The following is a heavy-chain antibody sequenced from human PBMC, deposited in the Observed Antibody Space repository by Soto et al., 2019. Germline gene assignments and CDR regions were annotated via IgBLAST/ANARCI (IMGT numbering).Heavy chain of an antibody. CDR2: INHSGST. CDR3: ARARGHKFDY. V-gene: IGHV4-34*01. J-gene: IGHJ4*02. CDR1: GGSFSGYY. D-gene: IGHD2-21*01. Sequence: ASETLSLTCAVYGGSFSGYYWSWIRQPPGKGLEWIGEINHSGSTNYNPSLKSRVTISVDTSKNQFSLKLSSVTAADTAVYYCARARGHKFDYWGQGTLVTVSS.